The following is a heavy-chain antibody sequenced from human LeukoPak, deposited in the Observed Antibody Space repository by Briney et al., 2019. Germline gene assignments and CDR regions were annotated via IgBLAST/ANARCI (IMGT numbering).Heavy chain of an antibody. Sequence: HPGGSLRLSCAVSGISLSNYGMSWVRQAPGKGLEWVAGISGSGGGTNYADSVKGRFTISRDNPKNTLYLQMNRLRVEDTAVYFCAKRGVVIRVILVGFHKEAYYFDSWGQGALVTVSS. CDR2: ISGSGGGT. CDR3: AKRGVVIRVILVGFHKEAYYFDS. V-gene: IGHV3-23*01. D-gene: IGHD3-22*01. CDR1: GISLSNYG. J-gene: IGHJ4*02.